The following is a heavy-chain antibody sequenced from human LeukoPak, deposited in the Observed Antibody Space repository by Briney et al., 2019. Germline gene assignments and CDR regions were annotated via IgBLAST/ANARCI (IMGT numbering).Heavy chain of an antibody. J-gene: IGHJ6*02. Sequence: GGSLRLSCAASGFTFDDYAMHWVRQAPGKGLEWVSGISWNSGSIGYADSVKGRFTISRDNAKNSLYLQMNSLRAEDTAVYYCAKEGLSRRDYYGMDVWGQGTTVTVSS. V-gene: IGHV3-9*01. CDR2: ISWNSGSI. CDR3: AKEGLSRRDYYGMDV. D-gene: IGHD3-3*02. CDR1: GFTFDDYA.